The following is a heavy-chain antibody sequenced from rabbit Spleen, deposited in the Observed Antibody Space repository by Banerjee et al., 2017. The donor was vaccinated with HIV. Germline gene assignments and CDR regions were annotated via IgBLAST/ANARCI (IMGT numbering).Heavy chain of an antibody. CDR1: GFSFSSSYY. Sequence: QEQLEESGGDLVKPEGSLTLTCTASGFSFSSSYYMYWVRQAPGKGLEWIGCIYTGNGKTYYASWAKGRFTISKSSSTTVTLQMTSLTAADTATYFCARDNGSGDYIDVYFDLWGQGTLVTVS. D-gene: IGHD1-1*01. CDR3: ARDNGSGDYIDVYFDL. J-gene: IGHJ4*01. V-gene: IGHV1S45*01. CDR2: IYTGNGKT.